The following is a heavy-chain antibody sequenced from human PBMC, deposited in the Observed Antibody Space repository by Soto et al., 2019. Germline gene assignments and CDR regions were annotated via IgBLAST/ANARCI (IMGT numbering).Heavy chain of an antibody. CDR1: GFTFSSYA. CDR3: ARPHEKYSGYFWDYYYYYMDV. D-gene: IGHD5-12*01. J-gene: IGHJ6*03. V-gene: IGHV3-23*01. CDR2: ISGSGGST. Sequence: PGGSLRLSCAASGFTFSSYAMSWVRQAPGKGLEWVSAISGSGGSTYYADSVKGRFTISRDNSKNTLYLQMNSLRAEDTAVYYCARPHEKYSGYFWDYYYYYMDVWVKGTTVTVAS.